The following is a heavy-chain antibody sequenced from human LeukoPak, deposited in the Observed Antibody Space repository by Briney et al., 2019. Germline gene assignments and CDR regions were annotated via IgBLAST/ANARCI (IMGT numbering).Heavy chain of an antibody. D-gene: IGHD5-18*01. Sequence: GGSLRLSCAASGFTFDDYGMSWVRQAPGKGLEWVSSIGSSGSYIYYADSVTGRFTISRDNAKNSLYLQMNSLRAEDTAVYYCARRATTERGHSYGLDYWGQGTLVTVSS. CDR1: GFTFDDYG. CDR2: IGSSGSYI. V-gene: IGHV3-21*01. J-gene: IGHJ4*02. CDR3: ARRATTERGHSYGLDY.